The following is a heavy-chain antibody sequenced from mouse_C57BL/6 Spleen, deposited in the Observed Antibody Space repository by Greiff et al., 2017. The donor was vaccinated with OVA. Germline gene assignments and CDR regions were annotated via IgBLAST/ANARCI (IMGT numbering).Heavy chain of an antibody. CDR2: IYPGSGST. CDR3: ARDYYGEPYSFDY. Sequence: QVQLQQPGAELVKPGASVKMSCKASGYTFTSYWITWVKQRPGQGLEWIGDIYPGSGSTNYNEKFKSKATLTVDTSSSTAYMQLSSLTSEDSAVYYCARDYYGEPYSFDYWGQGTTVTVSS. D-gene: IGHD1-1*01. V-gene: IGHV1-55*01. CDR1: GYTFTSYW. J-gene: IGHJ4*01.